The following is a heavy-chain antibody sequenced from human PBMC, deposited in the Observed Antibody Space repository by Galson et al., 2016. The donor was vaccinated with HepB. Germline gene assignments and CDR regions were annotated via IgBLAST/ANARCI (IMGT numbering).Heavy chain of an antibody. D-gene: IGHD3-22*01. V-gene: IGHV3-74*01. CDR2: VNGDGSKT. J-gene: IGHJ5*02. Sequence: SLRLSCAASGFTFNDYWMHWVRQAPGMGLVWVSRVNGDGSKTSYADSVKGRFTVSGDNAKNTLHLQMISLRVEDTAVYFCVRGGVFDSNGYYRNWFDPWGQGALVTVSS. CDR1: GFTFNDYW. CDR3: VRGGVFDSNGYYRNWFDP.